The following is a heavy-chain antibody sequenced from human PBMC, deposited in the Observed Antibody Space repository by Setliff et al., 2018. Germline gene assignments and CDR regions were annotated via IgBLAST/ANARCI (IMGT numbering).Heavy chain of an antibody. CDR3: ARDRGGGLFES. Sequence: GGSLRLSCAASGFAFDKFTMHWVRQAPGKGLEWVANIKQDGSQVYYSDSVKGRFTISRDNAKNSLYLQMSSLRGEDTAIYFCARDRGGGLFESWGQGTPVTVSS. CDR2: IKQDGSQV. CDR1: GFAFDKFT. V-gene: IGHV3-7*01. D-gene: IGHD3-16*01. J-gene: IGHJ4*02.